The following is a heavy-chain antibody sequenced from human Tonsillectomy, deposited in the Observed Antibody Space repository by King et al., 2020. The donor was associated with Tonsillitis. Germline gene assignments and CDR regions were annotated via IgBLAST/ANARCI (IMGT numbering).Heavy chain of an antibody. V-gene: IGHV1-46*01. J-gene: IGHJ5*02. CDR1: GYTFTNYY. CDR2: INPSGGST. Sequence: VQLVQSGTEVRKPGGSVKVSCRASGYTFTNYYLHWVRQAPGQGLEWMGIINPSGGSTRYAEKFQGRVIMTSDTATKTFYMELTSLGTDDTAVYYCARDERVAKSATWFDPWGQGSLVIVSS. CDR3: ARDERVAKSATWFDP. D-gene: IGHD2-15*01.